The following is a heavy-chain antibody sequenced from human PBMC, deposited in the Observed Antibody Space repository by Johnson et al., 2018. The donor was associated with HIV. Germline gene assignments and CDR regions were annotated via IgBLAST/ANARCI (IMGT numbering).Heavy chain of an antibody. Sequence: VQLVESGGGLVQPGGSLRLSCAASGFTFSSYAMSWVRQAPGKGLEWVSAISGSGGSKYYADSVKGRFTISRDNSKNTLYLQMNSLRPDDTGVYYCAKDKFMFLDNPVDAFDVWGQGTMVTFSS. D-gene: IGHD3/OR15-3a*01. CDR3: AKDKFMFLDNPVDAFDV. CDR1: GFTFSSYA. CDR2: ISGSGGSK. V-gene: IGHV3-23*04. J-gene: IGHJ3*01.